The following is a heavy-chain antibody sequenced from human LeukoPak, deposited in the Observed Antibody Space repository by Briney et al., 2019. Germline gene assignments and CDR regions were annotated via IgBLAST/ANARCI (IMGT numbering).Heavy chain of an antibody. V-gene: IGHV3-53*01. CDR2: IYGGGST. CDR1: GFTGSSNY. CDR3: AREIYCSASSCTGGVFDI. Sequence: AGSLRLSCAASGFTGSSNYMSWVRPAPGKGLEWVSVIYGGGSTYYADSVKGRFTIYRDNSKNTLYLQMNSLRVEDTAVYYCAREIYCSASSCTGGVFDIWGQGTMVTVSS. D-gene: IGHD2-15*01. J-gene: IGHJ3*02.